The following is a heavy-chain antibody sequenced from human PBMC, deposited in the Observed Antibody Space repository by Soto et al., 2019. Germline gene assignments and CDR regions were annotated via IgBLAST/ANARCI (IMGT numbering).Heavy chain of an antibody. Sequence: ASVKVSCKASGYTFTSYGISWVRQAPGQGLEWMGWISAYNGNTNYAQKLQGRVTMTTDTSTSTAYMELRSLRSDDTAVYYCARDLREVAGYYYYYGMDVWGQGTTVTVSS. V-gene: IGHV1-18*01. CDR3: ARDLREVAGYYYYYGMDV. J-gene: IGHJ6*02. CDR2: ISAYNGNT. D-gene: IGHD6-19*01. CDR1: GYTFTSYG.